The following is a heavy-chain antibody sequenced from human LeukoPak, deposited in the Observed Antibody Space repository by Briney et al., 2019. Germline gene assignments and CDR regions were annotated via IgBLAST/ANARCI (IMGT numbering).Heavy chain of an antibody. J-gene: IGHJ4*02. CDR2: IIPIFGTA. D-gene: IGHD3-3*01. CDR3: ARDSGQNRFLEIRPDY. CDR1: GGTFSSYA. Sequence: SVKVSCKASGGTFSSYAISWVRQAPGQGLEWMGGIIPIFGTANYAQKFQGRVTITTDESTSTAYMELSSLRSEDTAVYYCARDSGQNRFLEIRPDYWGQGTLVTVSS. V-gene: IGHV1-69*05.